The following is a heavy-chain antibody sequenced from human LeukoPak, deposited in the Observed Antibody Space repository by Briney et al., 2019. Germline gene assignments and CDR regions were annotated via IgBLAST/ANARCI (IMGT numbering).Heavy chain of an antibody. Sequence: SETLSLTCTVSGGSISSSSYYWGWIRQPPGKGLEWIGSIYYSGSTYYNPSLKSRVTISVDTSKNQFSLKPSSVTAADTAVYYCARSIGLFDYWGQGTLVTVSS. CDR1: GGSISSSSYY. D-gene: IGHD3-10*01. J-gene: IGHJ4*02. CDR2: IYYSGST. CDR3: ARSIGLFDY. V-gene: IGHV4-39*01.